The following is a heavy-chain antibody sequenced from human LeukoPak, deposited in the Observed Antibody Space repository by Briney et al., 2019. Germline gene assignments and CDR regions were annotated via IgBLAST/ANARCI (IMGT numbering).Heavy chain of an antibody. CDR2: ISSSGSIM. J-gene: IGHJ4*02. Sequence: PGGSLRPPGAASGFSFSSYEMNWVRQAPGKGLEWVSYISSSGSIMYSADSVKGRFTISRDNAKNSLYLQMNSLRADDTAVYYCARDRPGAPVPEVVDYWGQGTLVSVSS. V-gene: IGHV3-48*03. CDR3: ARDRPGAPVPEVVDY. D-gene: IGHD1-14*01. CDR1: GFSFSSYE.